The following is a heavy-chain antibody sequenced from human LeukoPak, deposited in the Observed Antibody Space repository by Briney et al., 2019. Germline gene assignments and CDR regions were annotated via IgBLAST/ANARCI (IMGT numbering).Heavy chain of an antibody. Sequence: PSETLSLTCVVSGGSISDYYWNWIRQPPGRGLEWIGYIDYSGSTNYNPSLKSRVTISVDTSKNQFSLRLSSVTAADTAVYYCARHAYSSHFDYWGQGTLVTVSS. CDR1: GGSISDYY. CDR2: IDYSGST. D-gene: IGHD6-19*01. CDR3: ARHAYSSHFDY. J-gene: IGHJ4*02. V-gene: IGHV4-59*01.